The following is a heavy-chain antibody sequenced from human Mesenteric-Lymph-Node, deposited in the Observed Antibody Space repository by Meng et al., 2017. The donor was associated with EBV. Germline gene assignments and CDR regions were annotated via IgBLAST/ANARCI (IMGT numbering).Heavy chain of an antibody. CDR1: GGSFSGQY. J-gene: IGHJ4*02. CDR2: LNRSGNT. D-gene: IGHD3-22*01. Sequence: QVQLQQGGAGLLKPSETLSRTCAVYGGSFSGQYWSWIRQPPGKGLEWIGELNRSGNTNYNPFFKGRVTISVDTSKNQFSLKLSSVTAADTAVYYCARGLGAPNLYYDSNALDYWGQGTLVTVSS. V-gene: IGHV4-34*01. CDR3: ARGLGAPNLYYDSNALDY.